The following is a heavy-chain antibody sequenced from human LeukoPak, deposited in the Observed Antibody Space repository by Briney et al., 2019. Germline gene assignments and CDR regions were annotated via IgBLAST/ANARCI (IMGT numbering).Heavy chain of an antibody. CDR3: ARDRCTNGVCYTFAY. J-gene: IGHJ4*02. V-gene: IGHV3-48*01. CDR1: GFTFSSYS. Sequence: QPGGSLRLSCVASGFTFSSYSMSWVRQAPGKGLEWVSYISSSSSTISYPDSVKGRFTISRDNAKNSLYLQMNNLRAEDTAVYYCARDRCTNGVCYTFAYWGQGTLVTVSS. CDR2: ISSSSSTI. D-gene: IGHD2-8*01.